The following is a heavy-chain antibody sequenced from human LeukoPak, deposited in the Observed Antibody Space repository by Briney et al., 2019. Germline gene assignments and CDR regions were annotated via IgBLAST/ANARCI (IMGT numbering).Heavy chain of an antibody. Sequence: SETLSLTCTVSGGSITSHYWSWIRQPPGKGLEWIGYIYYSGSTNYNPSLKSRVTISVDTSKNQFSLKLSSVTAADTAVYYCARGGYRPIDFDYWGQGTLVTVSS. J-gene: IGHJ4*02. V-gene: IGHV4-59*11. D-gene: IGHD3-16*02. CDR3: ARGGYRPIDFDY. CDR1: GGSITSHY. CDR2: IYYSGST.